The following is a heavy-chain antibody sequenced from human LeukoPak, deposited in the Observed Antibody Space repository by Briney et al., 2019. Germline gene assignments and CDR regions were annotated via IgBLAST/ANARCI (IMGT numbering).Heavy chain of an antibody. J-gene: IGHJ4*02. CDR3: AREGPIVGATHLVDY. CDR1: GYTFTDYY. V-gene: IGHV1-2*02. CDR2: INPNSGGT. D-gene: IGHD1-26*01. Sequence: GASVKVSCKASGYTFTDYYMHWVRQAPGQGLEWMGWINPNSGGTNYAQKFQGRVTMTRDTSISTAYMELSRLRSDDTAVYCCAREGPIVGATHLVDYWAQGTLVTVSS.